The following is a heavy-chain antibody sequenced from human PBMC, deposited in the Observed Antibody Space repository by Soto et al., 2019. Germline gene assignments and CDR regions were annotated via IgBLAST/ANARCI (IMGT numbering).Heavy chain of an antibody. D-gene: IGHD3-3*01. CDR3: ARDGPPTTPGVGPVYAMDV. Sequence: QMQLVQSGAEVKKPGASVKVSCQASGYTFTSNQMHWVRQAPGQGLEWMGMINPSGGRTTYAQRFHGRVMMTRDTSASTIYMELSSLRSEDTAMYYCARDGPPTTPGVGPVYAMDVWGQGTTVTVS. CDR1: GYTFTSNQ. V-gene: IGHV1-46*01. J-gene: IGHJ6*02. CDR2: INPSGGRT.